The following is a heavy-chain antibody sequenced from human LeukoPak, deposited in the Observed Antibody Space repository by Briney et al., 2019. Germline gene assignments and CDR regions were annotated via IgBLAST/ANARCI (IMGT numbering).Heavy chain of an antibody. Sequence: GGSLRLSCAASGFTFDDYAMHWVRQAPGKGLEWVSGISWNSASIGYADSVKGRFTISRDNAKNSLYLQMNSLRAEDTALYYCAKDGALVAAYFDYWGQGTLVTVSS. J-gene: IGHJ4*02. D-gene: IGHD2-15*01. V-gene: IGHV3-9*01. CDR3: AKDGALVAAYFDY. CDR2: ISWNSASI. CDR1: GFTFDDYA.